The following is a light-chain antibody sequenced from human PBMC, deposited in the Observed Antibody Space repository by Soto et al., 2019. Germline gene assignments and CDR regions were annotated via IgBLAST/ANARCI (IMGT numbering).Light chain of an antibody. J-gene: IGKJ2*01. CDR2: GAS. Sequence: EIVLTQSPGALSLSPGGRATLSCRACQRITNNFLAWFQHKPGLAPRLLIHGASTRSSCVPGMFRGGVSGTDVVLTIRRLEPEDFAVYYCQQYGRSPFTFGQGTKLQIK. CDR1: QRITNNF. CDR3: QQYGRSPFT. V-gene: IGKV3-20*01.